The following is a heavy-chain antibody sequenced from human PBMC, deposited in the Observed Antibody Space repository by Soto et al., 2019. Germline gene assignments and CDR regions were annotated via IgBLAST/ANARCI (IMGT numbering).Heavy chain of an antibody. CDR2: IYSSGPI. V-gene: IGHV3-53*01. Sequence: PGGSLRLSCAATGFTINHNYMSWVRQAPGKWLEWVSIIYSSGPIFYADSVRGRFTISRDNSKNMLYLQMNNLTVADTAIYYCARKRYFDSWGQGXPVTVYS. D-gene: IGHD6-25*01. J-gene: IGHJ4*02. CDR3: ARKRYFDS. CDR1: GFTINHNY.